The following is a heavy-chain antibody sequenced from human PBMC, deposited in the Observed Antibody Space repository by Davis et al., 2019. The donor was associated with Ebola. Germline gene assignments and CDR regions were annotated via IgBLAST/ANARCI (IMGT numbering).Heavy chain of an antibody. Sequence: GESLKISCAASGFTFSSYSMNWVRQAPGKGLEWVGRIKSKTDGGTTDYAAPVKGRFTISRDDSKNTLYLQMNSLKTEDTAVYYCTTGYSSSWYWFDPWGQGTLVTVSS. CDR3: TTGYSSSWYWFDP. CDR2: IKSKTDGGTT. CDR1: GFTFSSYS. V-gene: IGHV3-15*01. D-gene: IGHD6-13*01. J-gene: IGHJ5*02.